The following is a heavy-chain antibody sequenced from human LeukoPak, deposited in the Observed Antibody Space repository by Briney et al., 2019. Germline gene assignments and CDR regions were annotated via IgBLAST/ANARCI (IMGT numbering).Heavy chain of an antibody. D-gene: IGHD2-2*01. V-gene: IGHV3-30*04. CDR3: ARDPIGYCSSTSCYLFDY. CDR2: ISYDGSNK. CDR1: GVTFSSYA. J-gene: IGHJ4*02. Sequence: GRALRLSCAASGVTFSSYAMHWVRQAPGEGLGWVAVISYDGSNKYYADSVKGRFTISRDNSKNTLYLQMNSLRAEDTAVYYCARDPIGYCSSTSCYLFDYWGQGTLVTVSS.